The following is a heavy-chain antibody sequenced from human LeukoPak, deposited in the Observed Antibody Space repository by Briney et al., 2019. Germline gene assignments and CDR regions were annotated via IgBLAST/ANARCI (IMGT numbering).Heavy chain of an antibody. CDR1: GGSFSGYY. D-gene: IGHD3-9*01. Sequence: SETLSLTCAVYGGSFSGYYWSWIRQPPGKGLEWIGEINHSGSTNYNPSLKSRVTISVDTSKNQFSLKLSSVTAADTAVYYCARISKYYDILSGPFYGMDVWGQGTTVTVS. CDR3: ARISKYYDILSGPFYGMDV. V-gene: IGHV4-34*01. J-gene: IGHJ6*02. CDR2: INHSGST.